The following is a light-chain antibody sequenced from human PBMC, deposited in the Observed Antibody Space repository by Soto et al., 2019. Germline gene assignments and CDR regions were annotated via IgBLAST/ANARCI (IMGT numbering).Light chain of an antibody. CDR1: QSVSSN. CDR3: QQYNNWLRT. Sequence: EIVITQSPATLSVSPVERATLSCRASQSVSSNLAWYQQKPGQAPRLLIYAASTRASGVPARFSGSGSGTEFTLTISSLQSEDFAVYYCQQYNNWLRTFGHGTKVDI. V-gene: IGKV3-15*01. J-gene: IGKJ1*01. CDR2: AAS.